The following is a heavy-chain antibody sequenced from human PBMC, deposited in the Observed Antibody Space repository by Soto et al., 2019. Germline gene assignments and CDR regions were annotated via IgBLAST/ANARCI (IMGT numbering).Heavy chain of an antibody. CDR3: ARVPVLRFFPGGLFDP. J-gene: IGHJ5*02. Sequence: QVQLQESGPGLVKPSQTLSLTCTVSGGSISSGGYYWSWIRQHTGKGLEWIGYIYYSGSTYYNPSRKSRVTISVDTSKNQFSLKLSSLTAADTAVYYCARVPVLRFFPGGLFDPWGQGTLVTVSS. D-gene: IGHD3-3*01. V-gene: IGHV4-31*03. CDR2: IYYSGST. CDR1: GGSISSGGYY.